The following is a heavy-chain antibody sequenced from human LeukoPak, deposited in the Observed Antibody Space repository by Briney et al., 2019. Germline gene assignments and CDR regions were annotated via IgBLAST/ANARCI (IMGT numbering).Heavy chain of an antibody. CDR2: FDPEDGET. J-gene: IGHJ5*02. CDR3: ATRRLDILTGYYRYNWFDP. D-gene: IGHD3-9*01. CDR1: GYTLTELS. V-gene: IGHV1-24*01. Sequence: ASVKVSCKVSGYTLTELSMHWVRQAPGEGLEWMGGFDPEDGETIYAQKFQGRVTMTEDTSTDTAYMELSSLRSEDTAVYYCATRRLDILTGYYRYNWFDPWGQGTLVTVSS.